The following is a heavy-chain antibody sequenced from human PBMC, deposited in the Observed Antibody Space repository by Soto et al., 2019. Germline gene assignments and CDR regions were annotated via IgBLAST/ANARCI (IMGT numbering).Heavy chain of an antibody. J-gene: IGHJ6*02. Sequence: EVQLVESGGGLVQPGGSLRLSCAASRFTFSSYWMHWVRQAPGKGLVWVSRINSDGSSTSYADSVKGRFTISRDNAKNTLYLQMNSLRAEDTAVYYCASQVGDIVVVPAAMFRHYYYGMDVWGQGTTVTVSS. CDR3: ASQVGDIVVVPAAMFRHYYYGMDV. D-gene: IGHD2-2*01. V-gene: IGHV3-74*01. CDR1: RFTFSSYW. CDR2: INSDGSST.